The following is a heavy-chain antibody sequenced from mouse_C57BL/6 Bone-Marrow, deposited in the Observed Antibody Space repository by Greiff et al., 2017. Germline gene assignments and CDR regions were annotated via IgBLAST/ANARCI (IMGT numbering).Heavy chain of an antibody. CDR2: IYSGNGYT. J-gene: IGHJ2*01. V-gene: IGHV1-58*01. CDR1: GYTFTSYG. D-gene: IGHD1-1*01. CDR3: ARSHYYGSSEYFDY. Sequence: VQLKESGAELVRPGSSVKMSCKTSGYTFTSYGINWVKQRPGQGLEWIGYIYSGNGYTEYNEKFKGKATLTSDTSSSTAYMQRSSLTSEDSAIYFCARSHYYGSSEYFDYWGQGTALTVSS.